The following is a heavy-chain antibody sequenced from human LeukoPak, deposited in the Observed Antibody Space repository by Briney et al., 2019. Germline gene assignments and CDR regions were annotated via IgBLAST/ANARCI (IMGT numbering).Heavy chain of an antibody. J-gene: IGHJ6*02. D-gene: IGHD3-10*01. Sequence: SETLSLTCTVSGGSISSGDYYWSWIRQPPGKGLEWIGYIYYSGSTYYTPSLKSRVTISVDTSKNQFSLKLSSVTAADTAVYYCARDVLTPYYYGMDVWGQGTTVTVSS. V-gene: IGHV4-30-4*01. CDR2: IYYSGST. CDR1: GGSISSGDYY. CDR3: ARDVLTPYYYGMDV.